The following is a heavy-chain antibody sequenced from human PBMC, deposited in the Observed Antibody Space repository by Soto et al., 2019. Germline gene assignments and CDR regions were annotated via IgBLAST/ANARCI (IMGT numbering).Heavy chain of an antibody. Sequence: GGSLRLSCAASGFTFDDYTMHWVRQAPGKGLEWVSLISWDGGSTYYADSVKGRFTISRDNAKNSLYLQMNSLRAEDTAVYYCSRMVYYDSSGYYPYYFDYWGQGTLVTVSS. CDR3: SRMVYYDSSGYYPYYFDY. CDR1: GFTFDDYT. CDR2: ISWDGGST. J-gene: IGHJ4*02. V-gene: IGHV3-43*01. D-gene: IGHD3-22*01.